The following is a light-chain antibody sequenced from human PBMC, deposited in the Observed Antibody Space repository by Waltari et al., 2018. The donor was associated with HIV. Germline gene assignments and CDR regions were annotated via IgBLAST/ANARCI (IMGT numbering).Light chain of an antibody. CDR2: EGG. V-gene: IGLV2-23*01. CDR3: CSYTSSNTYV. J-gene: IGLJ1*01. Sequence: QSALTQPASVSGSPGQAITISCTGTSSDVGGYNFVSWYQQHPGKAPQLMIYEGGKRPSWGSNCVSGSKSGNTASLTISGRQAEDDADYYCCSYTSSNTYVFGTGTEVSVL. CDR1: SSDVGGYNF.